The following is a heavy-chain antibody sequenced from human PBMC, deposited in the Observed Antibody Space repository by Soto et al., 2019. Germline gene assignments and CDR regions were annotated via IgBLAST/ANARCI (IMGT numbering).Heavy chain of an antibody. CDR3: AKVPRGSNFGYYNF. Sequence: GGSLRLSCAASGITFSDYGMHWVRQAPGKGLEWVAGVWKDGSNRYYVDSVKGRFTISRDNSRNTLYLQMNSLRDEDTAVYYCAKVPRGSNFGYYNFWGQGTLVTVSS. D-gene: IGHD5-18*01. J-gene: IGHJ4*02. V-gene: IGHV3-30*02. CDR2: VWKDGSNR. CDR1: GITFSDYG.